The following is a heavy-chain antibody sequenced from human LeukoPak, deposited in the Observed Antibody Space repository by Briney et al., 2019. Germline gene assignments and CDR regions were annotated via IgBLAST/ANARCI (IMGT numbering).Heavy chain of an antibody. D-gene: IGHD6-19*01. CDR1: GFTFSSYA. CDR3: AKSARDSSGWYPDAFDI. V-gene: IGHV3-23*01. CDR2: ISGSGGST. J-gene: IGHJ3*02. Sequence: GGSLRLSCAASGFTFSSYAMSWVRQAPGKGLEWVSAISGSGGSTYYADSVEGRFTISRDNSKNTLYLQMNSLRAEDTAVYYCAKSARDSSGWYPDAFDIWGQGTMVTVS.